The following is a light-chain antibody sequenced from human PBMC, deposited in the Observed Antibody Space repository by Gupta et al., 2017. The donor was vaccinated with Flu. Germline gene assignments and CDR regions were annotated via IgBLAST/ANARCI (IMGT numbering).Light chain of an antibody. Sequence: SSVLTQPPSVSVAPGQTAKITCGGDNVGSKSVHWYQQKPGQAPVLVVYDDSNRPSGIPERVSGSNSGNTATLTVSKVEAGEEADYYCQVWHIRSDDLRAFGGGTRLTVL. V-gene: IGLV3-21*02. J-gene: IGLJ3*02. CDR1: NVGSKS. CDR3: QVWHIRSDDLRA. CDR2: DDS.